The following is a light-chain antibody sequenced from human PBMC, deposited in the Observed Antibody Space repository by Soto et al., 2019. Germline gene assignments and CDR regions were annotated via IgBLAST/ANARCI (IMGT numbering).Light chain of an antibody. CDR2: DDS. V-gene: IGLV3-21*02. Sequence: SYVLTQPPSVSVAPGQTARIPCGGDNIGTKSVHWYQQKPGQAPVMVVYDDSDRPSGIPERFSGSNSGNTATLTISRVAAGDEADYYCHVWDGTGNQVVFGGGTKLTVL. J-gene: IGLJ2*01. CDR3: HVWDGTGNQVV. CDR1: NIGTKS.